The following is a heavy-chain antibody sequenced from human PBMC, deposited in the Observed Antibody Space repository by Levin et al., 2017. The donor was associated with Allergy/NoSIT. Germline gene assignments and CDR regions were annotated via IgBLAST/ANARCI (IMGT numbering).Heavy chain of an antibody. Sequence: GSLRLSCAVYGGSFSGYYWSWIRQPPGKGLEWIGEINHSGSTNYNPSLKSRVTISVDTSKNQFSLKLSSVTAADTAVYYCAISKQWLVRGYFDYWGQGTLVTVSS. V-gene: IGHV4-34*01. J-gene: IGHJ4*02. D-gene: IGHD6-19*01. CDR1: GGSFSGYY. CDR2: INHSGST. CDR3: AISKQWLVRGYFDY.